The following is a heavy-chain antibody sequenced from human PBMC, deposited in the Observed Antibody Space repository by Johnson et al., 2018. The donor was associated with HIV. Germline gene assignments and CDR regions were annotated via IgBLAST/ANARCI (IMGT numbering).Heavy chain of an antibody. J-gene: IGHJ3*02. CDR1: GFSLSNYW. Sequence: VQLVESGGGLVQTGGSLRLSCAASGFSLSNYWMSWVRQAPGKGLEWVANIKQDGSEKYYVDSVKGRFTVSRDNAKNSLYLQMNSLRAEDTAVYYCAKVSSWYFLRAFDIWGQGTMVTVSS. CDR2: IKQDGSEK. CDR3: AKVSSWYFLRAFDI. D-gene: IGHD6-13*01. V-gene: IGHV3-7*01.